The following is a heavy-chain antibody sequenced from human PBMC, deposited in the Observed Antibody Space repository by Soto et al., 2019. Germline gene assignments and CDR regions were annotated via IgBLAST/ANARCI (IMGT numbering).Heavy chain of an antibody. J-gene: IGHJ6*02. CDR2: MIPIFGTP. V-gene: IGHV1-69*12. D-gene: IGHD5-18*01. Sequence: QVQLVQSGAEVKKPGSSVKVSCKASGGTFRSYAISWVRQAPGQGLEWLGGMIPIFGTPNYAQKFQGRVTITADESKSTAYIELSSLRSEDTAVYYCAKDRGYSYGNYYYYGMDVWGQGTTVTVS. CDR1: GGTFRSYA. CDR3: AKDRGYSYGNYYYYGMDV.